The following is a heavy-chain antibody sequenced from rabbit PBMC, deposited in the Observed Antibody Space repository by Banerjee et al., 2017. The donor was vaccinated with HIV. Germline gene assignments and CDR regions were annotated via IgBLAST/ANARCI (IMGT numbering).Heavy chain of an antibody. J-gene: IGHJ4*01. Sequence: QEQLKETGGGLVQPGGSLTLSCKASGFDFSSYGVSWVRQAPGKGLEWIGCINTGSGSAYYASWVISRFTISKTSSTTVTLQMTSLTAADTATYLCARAGIAGYGFNLWGPGTLVTVS. CDR1: GFDFSSYG. V-gene: IGHV1S45*01. CDR3: ARAGIAGYGFNL. CDR2: INTGSGSA. D-gene: IGHD6-1*01.